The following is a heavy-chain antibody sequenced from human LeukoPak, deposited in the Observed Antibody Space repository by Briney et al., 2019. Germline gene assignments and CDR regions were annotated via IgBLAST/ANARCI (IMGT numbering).Heavy chain of an antibody. V-gene: IGHV3-9*01. Sequence: GRSLRLSCAASGFTFDDYAMHWVRQAPGKGLEWVSGISWDSGVIGYGDSVKGRFTTSRDNAKNSLYLQMNSLRAEDTALYYCAKGAVGDYGGQGTLVTVSS. CDR2: ISWDSGVI. J-gene: IGHJ4*02. CDR1: GFTFDDYA. CDR3: AKGAVGDY.